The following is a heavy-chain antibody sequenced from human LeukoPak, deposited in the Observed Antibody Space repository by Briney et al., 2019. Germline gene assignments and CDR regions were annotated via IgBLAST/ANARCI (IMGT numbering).Heavy chain of an antibody. D-gene: IGHD5-18*01. V-gene: IGHV4-31*03. Sequence: SETLSLTCTVSGGSISSGNYYWSWIRQHPGKGLEWIGYMYYRGSTYYNPSLKSRVTISVDTSKDQFSLKLSSVTAADTAVYYCARSYGYGTNFGYWGQGTLVTVSS. CDR2: MYYRGST. CDR3: ARSYGYGTNFGY. CDR1: GGSISSGNYY. J-gene: IGHJ4*02.